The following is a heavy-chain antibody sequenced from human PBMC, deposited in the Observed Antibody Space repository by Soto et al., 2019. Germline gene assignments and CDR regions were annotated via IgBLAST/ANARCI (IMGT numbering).Heavy chain of an antibody. D-gene: IGHD3-3*01. V-gene: IGHV1-69*01. CDR2: IIPIFGTG. Sequence: QVQLVQSGAEVQKPGSSVKVSCKASGGTFSSYAINWVRQAPGQGLEWMGGIIPIFGTGNYAQKFLGRVTITADESTSTAYMEMSSLRSEDTAVYYCARGEEGFGVVISRLDYWGQGTLVAVSS. CDR3: ARGEEGFGVVISRLDY. CDR1: GGTFSSYA. J-gene: IGHJ4*02.